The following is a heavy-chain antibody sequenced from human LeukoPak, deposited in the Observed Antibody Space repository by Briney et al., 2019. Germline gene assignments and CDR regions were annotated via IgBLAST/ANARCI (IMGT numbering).Heavy chain of an antibody. CDR2: IYSGGST. Sequence: LGGSLRLSCAASGFTVSSNYMSWVRQAPGKGLEWVSVIYSGGSTYYADSVKGRFTISRDNSKNTLYLQMNSLRAEDTAVYYCAREDYSSGWYSPPGAFDIWGQGTMVTVSS. J-gene: IGHJ3*02. CDR1: GFTVSSNY. V-gene: IGHV3-66*01. CDR3: AREDYSSGWYSPPGAFDI. D-gene: IGHD6-19*01.